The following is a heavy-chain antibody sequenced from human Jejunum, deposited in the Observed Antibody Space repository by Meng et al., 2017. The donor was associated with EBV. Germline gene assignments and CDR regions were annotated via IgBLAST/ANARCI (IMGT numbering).Heavy chain of an antibody. CDR1: GGSFNGYY. D-gene: IGHD2/OR15-2a*01. CDR3: ARGVYGPTTRGREYFIH. Sequence: QEQLQPWGAGLFKPSETLSLTCGVYGGSFNGYYWTWIRQSPGKSLEWIGEINHSGTTNYNPSLRSRVIISVDTSKKQFSLTLTSVTAADTAVYYCARGVYGPTTRGREYFIHWGRGTLVTVSS. CDR2: INHSGTT. V-gene: IGHV4-34*02. J-gene: IGHJ1*01.